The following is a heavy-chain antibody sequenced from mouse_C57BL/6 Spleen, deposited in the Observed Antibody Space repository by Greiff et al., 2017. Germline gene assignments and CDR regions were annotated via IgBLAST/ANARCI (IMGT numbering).Heavy chain of an antibody. CDR1: GFSFNTYA. V-gene: IGHV10-1*01. CDR2: IRSKSNNYAT. CDR3: GGGNYSY. Sequence: EVMLVESGGGLVQPKGSLKLSCAASGFSFNTYAMNWVRQAPVKGLEWVARIRSKSNNYATYYADSVKDRFTISRDDSESMLYLQMNNLKTEDTAMYYCGGGNYSYWGQGTLVTVSA. J-gene: IGHJ3*01. D-gene: IGHD2-1*01.